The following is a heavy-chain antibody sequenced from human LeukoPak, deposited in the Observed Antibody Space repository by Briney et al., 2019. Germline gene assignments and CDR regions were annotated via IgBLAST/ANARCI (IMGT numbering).Heavy chain of an antibody. CDR1: ADSFSSHY. V-gene: IGHV4-59*11. J-gene: IGHJ3*02. CDR3: ARDLITVTKGFDI. CDR2: ISYIGST. Sequence: SETLSLTCAVSADSFSSHYWSWIRQPPGKGLEWIGYISYIGSTNYNPSLKSRVTISIDTSRNQFSLKLSSVTAADTAVYYCARDLITVTKGFDIWGQGTMVSVSS. D-gene: IGHD4-17*01.